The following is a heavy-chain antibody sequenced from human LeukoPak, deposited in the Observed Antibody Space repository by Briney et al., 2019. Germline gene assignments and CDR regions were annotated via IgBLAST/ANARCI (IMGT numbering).Heavy chain of an antibody. V-gene: IGHV3-21*01. CDR1: RFTFSSYT. D-gene: IGHD3-16*01. Sequence: GWSLRLSCAASRFTFSSYTMNWVRPAPGKGLEWVSSISSSSTYINYADSVKGRFTISRDDAKNSLNLQMNSLRAEDTAVYYCARDSWVDYWGQGTLVTVSS. J-gene: IGHJ4*02. CDR2: ISSSSTYI. CDR3: ARDSWVDY.